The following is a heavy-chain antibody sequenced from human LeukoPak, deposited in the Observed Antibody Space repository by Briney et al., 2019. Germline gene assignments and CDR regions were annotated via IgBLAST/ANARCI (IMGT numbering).Heavy chain of an antibody. CDR1: GGSISSSSYY. J-gene: IGHJ4*02. V-gene: IGHV4-39*01. Sequence: SETLSLTCNVSGGSISSSSYYWGRIRQPPGKGLEWIVSLFYSGSTYYNPSLKSRATISVDTSKNQFSLKLSSMTAADTAVYYCASHQPDFYDSNLYFDYWGQGTLVTVSS. D-gene: IGHD3-22*01. CDR3: ASHQPDFYDSNLYFDY. CDR2: LFYSGST.